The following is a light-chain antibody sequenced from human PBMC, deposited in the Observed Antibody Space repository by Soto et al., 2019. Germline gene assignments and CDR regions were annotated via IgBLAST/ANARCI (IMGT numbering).Light chain of an antibody. CDR3: QQYNSYRA. J-gene: IGKJ1*01. CDR2: AAS. CDR1: QSITTW. V-gene: IGKV1-5*01. Sequence: DIQMTQSPSTLSASVGDRVTITCRASQSITTWLAWYQQKPGKAPKLLIYAASTLQSGVPSRFSGSGSGTEFTLTICSLQPEDFATYYCQQYNSYRAFGQGTKVDIK.